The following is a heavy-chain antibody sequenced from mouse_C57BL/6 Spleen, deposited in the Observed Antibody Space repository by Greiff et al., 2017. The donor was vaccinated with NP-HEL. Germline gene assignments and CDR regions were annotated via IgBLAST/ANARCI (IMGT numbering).Heavy chain of an antibody. D-gene: IGHD3-3*01. CDR2: ISDGGSYT. J-gene: IGHJ2*01. CDR1: GFTFSSYA. CDR3: ARDGGGTGDYFDY. V-gene: IGHV5-4*01. Sequence: EVQGVESGGGLVKPGGSLKLSCAASGFTFSSYAMSWVRQTPEKRLEWVATISDGGSYTYYPDNVKGRFTISRDNAKNNLYLQMSHLKSEDTAMYYWARDGGGTGDYFDYWGQGTTLTVSS.